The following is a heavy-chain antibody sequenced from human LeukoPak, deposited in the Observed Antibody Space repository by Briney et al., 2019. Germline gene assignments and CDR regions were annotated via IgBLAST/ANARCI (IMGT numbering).Heavy chain of an antibody. CDR3: ASLSYDILTGYLGSFDY. CDR1: GGSISSSY. V-gene: IGHV4-59*08. Sequence: PSETLSLTCTVSGGSISSSYWSWIRQPPGKGLEWIGYIYYSGNTNYNPSLKSRVTISVDTSKNHFSLKLSSVTAADTAVYYCASLSYDILTGYLGSFDYWGQGTLVTVSS. D-gene: IGHD3-9*01. J-gene: IGHJ4*02. CDR2: IYYSGNT.